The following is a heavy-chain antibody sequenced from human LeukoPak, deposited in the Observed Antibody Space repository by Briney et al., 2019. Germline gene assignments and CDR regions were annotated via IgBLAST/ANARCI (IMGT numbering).Heavy chain of an antibody. Sequence: PGGSLRLSCAASGFTFDDYAMHWVRQAPGKGLEWVSGISWNSGSIGYADSVKGRFTISRDNAKNSLYLQMNSLRAEDTALYYCAKDDYYDSSGYSYFDYWGQGTLVTVSS. CDR3: AKDDYYDSSGYSYFDY. V-gene: IGHV3-9*01. CDR1: GFTFDDYA. CDR2: ISWNSGSI. J-gene: IGHJ4*02. D-gene: IGHD3-22*01.